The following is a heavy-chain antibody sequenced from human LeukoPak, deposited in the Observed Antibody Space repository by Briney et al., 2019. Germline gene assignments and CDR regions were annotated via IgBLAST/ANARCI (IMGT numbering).Heavy chain of an antibody. Sequence: SETLSLTCAVYGGSFSGYYWSWIRQPPGKGLEWIGEINHSGSTNYNPSLKSRVTISVDTSKNQFSLKLSSVTAADTAVYYCARGTTSGSSWYLNWFDTWGQGTLVTVSS. D-gene: IGHD6-13*01. CDR2: INHSGST. CDR1: GGSFSGYY. J-gene: IGHJ5*02. CDR3: ARGTTSGSSWYLNWFDT. V-gene: IGHV4-34*01.